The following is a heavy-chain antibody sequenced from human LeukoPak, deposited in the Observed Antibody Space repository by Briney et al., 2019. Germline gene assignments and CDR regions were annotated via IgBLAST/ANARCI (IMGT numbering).Heavy chain of an antibody. CDR3: ARGICSGGSCYQTYYYMDV. D-gene: IGHD2-15*01. V-gene: IGHV4-34*01. CDR2: INHCGST. CDR1: GGSFSGYY. Sequence: SETLSLTCAVYGGSFSGYYWSWIRQPPGKGLEWIGEINHCGSTNYNPSLKSRVTISVDTSKNQFSLKLSSVTAADTAVYYCARGICSGGSCYQTYYYMDVWGKGTTVTVSS. J-gene: IGHJ6*03.